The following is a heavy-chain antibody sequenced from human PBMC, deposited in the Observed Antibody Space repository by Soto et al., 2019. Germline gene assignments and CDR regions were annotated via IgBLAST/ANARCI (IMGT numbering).Heavy chain of an antibody. Sequence: QVQLVQSGAEVRKPGASVKVSCKASGYTFTSYYMHWVRQAPGQGLEWMGISNPSGVRTSYAQKLQSRVTMTRDTSTSTVYMELSSLRSEDTAVYYCARGLREQWLLHSYWGQGTLVTVSS. V-gene: IGHV1-46*04. CDR1: GYTFTSYY. J-gene: IGHJ4*02. D-gene: IGHD6-19*01. CDR2: SNPSGVRT. CDR3: ARGLREQWLLHSY.